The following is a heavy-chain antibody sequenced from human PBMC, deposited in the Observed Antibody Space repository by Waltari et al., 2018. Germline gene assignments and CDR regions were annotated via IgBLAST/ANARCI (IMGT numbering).Heavy chain of an antibody. J-gene: IGHJ3*01. D-gene: IGHD1-1*01. Sequence: QVQLRESGPGLVKPSATLSLTCSVSGGSITSSRHYRGWIRQPPGQGLEWIGTISYNGATYSSPSLKSRVTMSRDTSMNQVSLTLGSLTAADTAVYYCATYLGASLGTAAFDVWGQGTMVTVSS. V-gene: IGHV4-39*01. CDR2: ISYNGAT. CDR1: GGSITSSRHY. CDR3: ATYLGASLGTAAFDV.